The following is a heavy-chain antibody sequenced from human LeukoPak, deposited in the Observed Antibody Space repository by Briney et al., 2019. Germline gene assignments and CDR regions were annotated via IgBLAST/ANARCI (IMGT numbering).Heavy chain of an antibody. J-gene: IGHJ6*03. Sequence: ASVKVSCKASGGTFSSYAISWVRQAPGQGLEWMGGIIPIFGTANYAQKFQGRVTITTDESTSTAYMELSSLRSEDTAVYYCARSESPVGYCSSTSCVLQWPRQYYYYYYYMDVWGRGTTVTVSS. V-gene: IGHV1-69*05. D-gene: IGHD2-2*01. CDR3: ARSESPVGYCSSTSCVLQWPRQYYYYYYYMDV. CDR1: GGTFSSYA. CDR2: IIPIFGTA.